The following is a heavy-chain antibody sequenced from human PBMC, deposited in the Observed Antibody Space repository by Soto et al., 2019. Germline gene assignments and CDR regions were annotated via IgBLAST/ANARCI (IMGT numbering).Heavy chain of an antibody. CDR2: INADTGNT. CDR1: GYTFTHYA. V-gene: IGHV1-3*01. Sequence: VASVKVSCKASGYTFTHYAIHWVRQAPGQRPEWMGWINADTGNTRYSQEFQVRVSITRDTSASSVYLELTSLTSEDTAIYFCARGRPVGEALRWFGPWGQGTLVTVSS. CDR3: ARGRPVGEALRWFGP. J-gene: IGHJ5*02. D-gene: IGHD1-26*01.